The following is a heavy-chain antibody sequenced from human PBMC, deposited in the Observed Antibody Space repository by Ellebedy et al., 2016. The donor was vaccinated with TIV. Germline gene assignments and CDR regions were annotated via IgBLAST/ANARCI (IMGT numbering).Heavy chain of an antibody. V-gene: IGHV3-72*01. Sequence: PGGSLRLSCAASGFTVSDQYMDWVRKAPVQGLEWVGHTRNRANSYTTEYAASVKGRFTISRDDSNNSLYLQMNSLKTDDTSVYYCTRVGIRGCAYFDLWGRGTLVTVSS. CDR3: TRVGIRGCAYFDL. CDR1: GFTVSDQY. J-gene: IGHJ2*01. CDR2: TRNRANSYTT. D-gene: IGHD3-10*01.